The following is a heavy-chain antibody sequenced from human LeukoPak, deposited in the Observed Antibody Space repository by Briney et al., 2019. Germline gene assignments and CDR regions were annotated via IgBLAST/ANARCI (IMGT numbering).Heavy chain of an antibody. V-gene: IGHV3-23*01. CDR2: ISGSGSST. CDR3: GNDLGWIQLNWG. Sequence: GGSLRLSCAASGFTFSSYAMSWVRQAPGKGLEWVSAISGSGSSTYYADSVKGRFTISRDNSRNTVYLQMNSLRAEETAVYYGGNDLGWIQLNWGRGQGTLVTVSS. J-gene: IGHJ4*02. CDR1: GFTFSSYA. D-gene: IGHD5-18*01.